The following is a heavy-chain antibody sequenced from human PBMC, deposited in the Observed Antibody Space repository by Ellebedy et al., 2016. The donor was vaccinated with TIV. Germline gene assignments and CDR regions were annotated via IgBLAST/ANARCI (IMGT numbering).Heavy chain of an antibody. CDR2: IKQNGSEK. J-gene: IGHJ4*02. CDR1: GFTFSSYA. D-gene: IGHD2-2*02. CDR3: ARDVASCCYTH. V-gene: IGHV3-7*01. Sequence: GESLKISXAASGFTFSSYAMSWVRQAPGKGLEWVANIKQNGSEKYYVDSVKGRFTISRDNAKNSLYLQMNSLRAEDTAVYYCARDVASCCYTHWGQGTLVTVSS.